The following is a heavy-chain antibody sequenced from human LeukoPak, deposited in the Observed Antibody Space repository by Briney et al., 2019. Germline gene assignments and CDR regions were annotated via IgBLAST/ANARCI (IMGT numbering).Heavy chain of an antibody. Sequence: GGSLRLSCTASGFIFSTYWMHWVRQAPGKELVWVSRINSVGSSTNYADSVKGRFTISRDNAKNMLYLQMNSLRAEDTAVYYCARVRDYDYVWGRREDAFDIWGQGTMVTVSS. CDR2: INSVGSST. D-gene: IGHD3-16*01. CDR3: ARVRDYDYVWGRREDAFDI. V-gene: IGHV3-74*01. J-gene: IGHJ3*02. CDR1: GFIFSTYW.